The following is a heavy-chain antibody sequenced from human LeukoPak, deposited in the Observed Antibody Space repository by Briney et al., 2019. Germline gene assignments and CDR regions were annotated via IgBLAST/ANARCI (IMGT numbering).Heavy chain of an antibody. V-gene: IGHV3-23*01. CDR3: AKEGTRGSYFYYYYMDV. J-gene: IGHJ6*03. D-gene: IGHD1-26*01. Sequence: QSSETLSLTCTVSGYSISTGYYWDWIRQPPGKGLEWVSSISSTGGTTYYADSVKGRFTISRDNSKNTLYLQMNSLRAEDTAVYYCAKEGTRGSYFYYYYMDVWGKGTTVTISS. CDR2: ISSTGGTT. CDR1: GYSISTGYY.